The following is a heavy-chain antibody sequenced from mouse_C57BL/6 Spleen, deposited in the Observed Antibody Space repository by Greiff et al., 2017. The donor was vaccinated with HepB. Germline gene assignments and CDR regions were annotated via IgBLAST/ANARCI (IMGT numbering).Heavy chain of an antibody. D-gene: IGHD1-1*01. CDR2: ISSGSSTI. V-gene: IGHV5-17*01. Sequence: EVNLVESGGGLVKPGGSLKLSCAASGFTFSDYGMHWVRQAPEKGLEWVAYISSGSSTIYYADTVKGRFTISRDNAKNTLFLQMTSLRSEDTAMYYCASSMAVVEAWFAYWGQGTLVTVSA. CDR3: ASSMAVVEAWFAY. CDR1: GFTFSDYG. J-gene: IGHJ3*01.